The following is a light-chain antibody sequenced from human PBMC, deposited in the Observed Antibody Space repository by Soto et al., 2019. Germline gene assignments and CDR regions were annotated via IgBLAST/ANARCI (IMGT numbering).Light chain of an antibody. J-gene: IGLJ2*01. CDR3: SSYTSSSTLVV. V-gene: IGLV2-14*01. CDR2: DVS. CDR1: SSDVGGYNY. Sequence: QSALTQPASVSGSPGQSITISCTGNSSDVGGYNYVSWYQQHPGKAPKLMIYDVSNRPSGVSNRFSGSKSGNTASLTNSGLQAEDEADYYCSSYTSSSTLVVFGGGTKLTVL.